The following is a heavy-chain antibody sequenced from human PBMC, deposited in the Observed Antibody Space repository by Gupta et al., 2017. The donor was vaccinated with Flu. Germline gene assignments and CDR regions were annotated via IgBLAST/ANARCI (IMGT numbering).Heavy chain of an antibody. Sequence: QLQLQESGPGLVKPSETLSLTCTVSGDSISNSDFYWAWIRQPPGKGLECIGGIHPSGRTYYNPSLKSRVTMSVDTPKYQFSLKLSSGTAADTAVYYCAARRKDLNWFDPWGQGTLVTVSS. CDR1: GDSISNSDFY. CDR3: AARRKDLNWFDP. CDR2: IHPSGRT. J-gene: IGHJ5*02. D-gene: IGHD1-14*01. V-gene: IGHV4-39*01.